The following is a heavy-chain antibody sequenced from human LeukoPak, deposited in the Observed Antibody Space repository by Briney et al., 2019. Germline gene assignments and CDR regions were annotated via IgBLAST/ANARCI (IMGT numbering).Heavy chain of an antibody. CDR3: ARVKYSVAVAGTFLGLNYYYYGMDV. J-gene: IGHJ6*02. V-gene: IGHV4-39*07. CDR1: GGSISSSSYY. CDR2: INHSGST. D-gene: IGHD6-19*01. Sequence: PSETLSLTCTVSGGSISSSSYYWGWIRQPPGKGLEWIGEINHSGSTNYNPSLKSRVTISVDTSKNQFSLKLSSVTAADTAVYYCARVKYSVAVAGTFLGLNYYYYGMDVWGQGTTVTVSS.